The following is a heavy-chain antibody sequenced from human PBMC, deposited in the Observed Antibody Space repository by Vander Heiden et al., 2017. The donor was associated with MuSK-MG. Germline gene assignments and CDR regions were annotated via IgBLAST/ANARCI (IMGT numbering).Heavy chain of an antibody. Sequence: EVQLVESGGGLVQPGGSLRLSCAASGFTFSSYDMHWVRQATGKGLEWVSAIGTAGDTYYPGSVKGRFTISRENAKNSLYLQMNSLRAGDTAVYYCARGPYYDILTGYYSDGMDVWGQGTTVTVSS. V-gene: IGHV3-13*01. CDR2: IGTAGDT. CDR1: GFTFSSYD. D-gene: IGHD3-9*01. CDR3: ARGPYYDILTGYYSDGMDV. J-gene: IGHJ6*02.